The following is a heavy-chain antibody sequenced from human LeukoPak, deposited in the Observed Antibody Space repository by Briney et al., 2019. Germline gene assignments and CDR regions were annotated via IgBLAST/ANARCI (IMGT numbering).Heavy chain of an antibody. D-gene: IGHD6-13*01. CDR1: GYTFTDYY. CDR3: ARSRSSSWYVP. Sequence: ASVKVSCKASGYTFTDYYMYWVRQAPALGLEWMGWVNPNSGATNYAQKFQGRVTMTRDTSISTAYMELSRLTYDDTAVYYCARSRSSSWYVPWGQGTLVTVSS. CDR2: VNPNSGAT. V-gene: IGHV1-2*02. J-gene: IGHJ5*02.